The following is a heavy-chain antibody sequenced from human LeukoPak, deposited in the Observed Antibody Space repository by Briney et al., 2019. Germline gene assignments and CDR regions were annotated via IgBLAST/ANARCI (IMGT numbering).Heavy chain of an antibody. D-gene: IGHD3-22*01. J-gene: IGHJ4*02. CDR2: IYTSGST. CDR3: ARTKGTGYYYYFDY. CDR1: GGSISTGSYN. V-gene: IGHV4-61*09. Sequence: PSGTLSLTCTVSGGSISTGSYNWRWIRQPAGKGLEWIGHIYTSGSTNYHPSLKSRVTISVDTSKNQFSLNLSSVTAADTAVYYCARTKGTGYYYYFDYWGQGTLVTVSS.